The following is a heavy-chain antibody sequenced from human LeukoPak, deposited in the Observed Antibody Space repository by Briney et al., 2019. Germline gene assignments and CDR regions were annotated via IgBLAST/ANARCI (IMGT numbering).Heavy chain of an antibody. J-gene: IGHJ4*02. V-gene: IGHV4-59*12. Sequence: SETLSLTCTVTGGSFSTYYWSWLRQPPGKGLEWIGHFYYSGSTNYNPSLRSRVTISVDTSRNQFSLRLTSVTAADTAVYYCARGQGGNYYLNYFDYWGQGALVTVSS. CDR1: GGSFSTYY. CDR3: ARGQGGNYYLNYFDY. D-gene: IGHD1-26*01. CDR2: FYYSGST.